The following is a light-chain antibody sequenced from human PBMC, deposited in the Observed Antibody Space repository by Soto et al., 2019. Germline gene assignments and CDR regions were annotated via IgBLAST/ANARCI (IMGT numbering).Light chain of an antibody. V-gene: IGKV1-5*01. Sequence: DIQMTQSPSTLSASVGDGVTITCRASQNISVWFAWYHQRPGKAPKFLIYDASSLETGVPSRFSGSGSGTEFTLTIRRLQPDDFATYYCQQYDSSSPTFGQGTKLEIK. CDR2: DAS. J-gene: IGKJ2*01. CDR3: QQYDSSSPT. CDR1: QNISVW.